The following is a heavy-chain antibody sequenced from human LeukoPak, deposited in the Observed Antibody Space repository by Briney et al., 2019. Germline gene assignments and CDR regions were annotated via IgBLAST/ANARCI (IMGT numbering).Heavy chain of an antibody. V-gene: IGHV4-39*07. CDR1: GGSISNSHAY. Sequence: PSETLSLTCTVSGGSISNSHAYWSWIRQPPGKGLEWIGEINHSGSTNYNPSLKSRVTISVDTSKNQFSLKLSSVTAADTAVYYCARANRYDLYFDYWGQGTLVTVSS. CDR3: ARANRYDLYFDY. CDR2: INHSGST. D-gene: IGHD5-12*01. J-gene: IGHJ4*02.